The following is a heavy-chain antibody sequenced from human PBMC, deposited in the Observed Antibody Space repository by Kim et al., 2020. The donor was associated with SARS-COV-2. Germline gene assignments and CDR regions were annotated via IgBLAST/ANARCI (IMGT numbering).Heavy chain of an antibody. D-gene: IGHD3-9*01. CDR3: ARGDYDILSGYFPDAF. CDR2: IYYSGST. V-gene: IGHV4-61*01. CDR1: GGSVSSGSYY. Sequence: SETLSLTCTVSGGSVSSGSYYWSWIRQPPGKGLEWIGYIYYSGSTNYNPSLKSRVTISVDTSKNQFSLKLSSVTAADTAVYYCARGDYDILSGYFPDAF. J-gene: IGHJ3*01.